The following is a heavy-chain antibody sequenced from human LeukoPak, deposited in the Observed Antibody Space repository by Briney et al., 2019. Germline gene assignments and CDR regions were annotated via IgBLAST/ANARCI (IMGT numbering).Heavy chain of an antibody. J-gene: IGHJ5*02. Sequence: GGSLRLSCAASGFAFSSYWMHWVRQAPGKGLVWVSRINSDGSSTSYADSVKGRFTISRDNAKNTLYLQMNSLRAEDTAVYYCARGIVYYYGSGSYSNWFDPWAREPWSPSPQ. V-gene: IGHV3-74*01. CDR3: ARGIVYYYGSGSYSNWFDP. CDR1: GFAFSSYW. D-gene: IGHD3-10*01. CDR2: INSDGSST.